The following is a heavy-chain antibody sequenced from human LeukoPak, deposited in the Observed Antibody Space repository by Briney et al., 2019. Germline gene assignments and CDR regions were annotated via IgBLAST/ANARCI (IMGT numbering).Heavy chain of an antibody. D-gene: IGHD2-2*02. J-gene: IGHJ4*02. CDR2: ISSSSTTI. CDR1: GFTFSSYS. V-gene: IGHV3-48*01. CDR3: ARSSSTSSYTY. Sequence: GGSLSLSCAASGFTFSSYSMNWLRQAPGKGLVWVSYISSSSTTIYYADSVEGRFTISRDNAKNSLYLQMNSLRAEDTAVYYCARSSSTSSYTYWGQGTLVTVSS.